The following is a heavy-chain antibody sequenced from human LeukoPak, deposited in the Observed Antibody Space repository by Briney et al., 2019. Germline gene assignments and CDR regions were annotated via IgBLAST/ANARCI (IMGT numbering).Heavy chain of an antibody. J-gene: IGHJ5*02. CDR2: INHSGST. D-gene: IGHD3-22*01. CDR3: ARATYYYDSSGYCPLNWFDP. V-gene: IGHV4-34*01. CDR1: GGSFSGYY. Sequence: SETLSLTCAVYGGSFSGYYWSWIRQPPGKGLEWIGEINHSGSTNYNPSLKSRVTISVDTSKNQFSLKLSSVTAADTAVYYCARATYYYDSSGYCPLNWFDPWGQGTLVTVSS.